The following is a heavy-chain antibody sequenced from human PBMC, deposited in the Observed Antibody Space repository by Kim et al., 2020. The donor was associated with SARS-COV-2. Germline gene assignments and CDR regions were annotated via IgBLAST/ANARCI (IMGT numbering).Heavy chain of an antibody. CDR3: ARVVGNYGDATGGMDV. Sequence: SLKSRVTISVDTSKNQFSLKLRSVTAADTAVYYCARVVGNYGDATGGMDVWGQGTTVTVSS. V-gene: IGHV4-31*02. J-gene: IGHJ6*02. D-gene: IGHD4-17*01.